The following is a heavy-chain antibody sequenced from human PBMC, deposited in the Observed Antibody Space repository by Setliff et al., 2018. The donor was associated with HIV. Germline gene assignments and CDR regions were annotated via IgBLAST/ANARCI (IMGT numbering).Heavy chain of an antibody. CDR3: TRLWHENWGGVDY. Sequence: GESLKISCKGSGYSFSSYWIGWVRQMPGKGLEFMGLLYPADSNIRYSPSFQGQVTISVDKSTNTAFLQWTSLRAPDTAMYYCTRLWHENWGGVDYWGQGTLVTVS. V-gene: IGHV5-51*01. D-gene: IGHD3-16*01. J-gene: IGHJ4*02. CDR2: LYPADSNI. CDR1: GYSFSSYW.